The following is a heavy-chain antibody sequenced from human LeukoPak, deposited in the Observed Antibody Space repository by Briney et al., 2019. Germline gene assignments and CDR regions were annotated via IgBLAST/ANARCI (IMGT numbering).Heavy chain of an antibody. CDR1: GFTFSSYG. Sequence: GGSLRLSCAASGFTFSSYGMHWVRQAPGKGLEWVAVISYDGSNKYYADSVKGRFTISRDNSKNTLYLQMNSLRAEDTAVYYCAKEGRIAAAGTFVFDPWGQGTLVTVSS. D-gene: IGHD6-13*01. CDR2: ISYDGSNK. J-gene: IGHJ5*02. CDR3: AKEGRIAAAGTFVFDP. V-gene: IGHV3-30*18.